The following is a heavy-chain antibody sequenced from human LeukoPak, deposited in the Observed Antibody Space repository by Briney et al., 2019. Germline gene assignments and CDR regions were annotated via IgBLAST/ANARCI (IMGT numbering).Heavy chain of an antibody. CDR3: ARDQGYYGSGRGSWFDP. CDR2: IYTSGST. D-gene: IGHD3-10*01. V-gene: IGHV4-4*07. J-gene: IGHJ5*02. Sequence: PSETLSLTCTVSGGSISSYYWSWIRQPAGKGLEWIGRIYTSGSTNYNPSLKSRVTMSVDTSKNQFSLKLSSVTAADTAVYYCARDQGYYGSGRGSWFDPWGQGTLVTVSS. CDR1: GGSISSYY.